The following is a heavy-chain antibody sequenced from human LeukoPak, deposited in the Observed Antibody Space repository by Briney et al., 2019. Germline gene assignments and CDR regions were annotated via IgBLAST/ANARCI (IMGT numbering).Heavy chain of an antibody. J-gene: IGHJ4*02. D-gene: IGHD3-9*01. Sequence: ASVKVSCKASGYTFTGYYMHWVRQAPGQGLEWMGWINPNNGGTNYAQKFQGRVTMTRDTSISTAYMELSRLRSDDTAVYYCARDRDRYDDILTGSTFDYWGQGTLVTVSS. V-gene: IGHV1-2*02. CDR1: GYTFTGYY. CDR3: ARDRDRYDDILTGSTFDY. CDR2: INPNNGGT.